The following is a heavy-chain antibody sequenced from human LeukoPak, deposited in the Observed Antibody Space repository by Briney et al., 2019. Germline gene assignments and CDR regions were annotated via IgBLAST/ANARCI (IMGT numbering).Heavy chain of an antibody. CDR3: ARANSYHDFWSGPLFDY. J-gene: IGHJ4*02. CDR1: GYTFTSYG. Sequence: ASVKVSCKASGYTFTSYGISWVRQAPGQGLEWMGWISAYNGNTNYAQKLQGRVTMTTDTSTSTAYMELRSLRSDDTAVYYCARANSYHDFWSGPLFDYWGQGTLVTVSS. D-gene: IGHD3-3*01. CDR2: ISAYNGNT. V-gene: IGHV1-18*01.